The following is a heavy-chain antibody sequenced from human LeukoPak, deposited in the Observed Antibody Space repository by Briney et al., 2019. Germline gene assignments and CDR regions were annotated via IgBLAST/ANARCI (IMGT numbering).Heavy chain of an antibody. CDR2: ISFDGTQT. CDR1: GFTFSTYG. J-gene: IGHJ4*02. V-gene: IGHV3-30*18. CDR3: AKDRERAAALDY. D-gene: IGHD2-15*01. Sequence: GGSLRLSGSASGFTFSTYGMYWVRQAPGKGLKWLAVISFDGTQTYYAHSVKGRFTISRDNSKSTLYLQMNSLTAADTAVYYCAKDRERAAALDYWGPGTLVTVS.